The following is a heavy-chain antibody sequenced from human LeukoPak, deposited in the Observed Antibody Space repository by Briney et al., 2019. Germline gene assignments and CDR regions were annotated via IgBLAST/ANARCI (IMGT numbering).Heavy chain of an antibody. Sequence: TGGSLTLSCAASGFTFSSYAMHWVRQAPGKGLEWVAVISYDGSNKYYADSMKGRFTISRDNSKNTLYLQMNSLRAEDTAVYYCARGYYYDSSGYFDYWGQGTLVTVSS. CDR1: GFTFSSYA. V-gene: IGHV3-30-3*01. CDR3: ARGYYYDSSGYFDY. CDR2: ISYDGSNK. D-gene: IGHD3-22*01. J-gene: IGHJ4*02.